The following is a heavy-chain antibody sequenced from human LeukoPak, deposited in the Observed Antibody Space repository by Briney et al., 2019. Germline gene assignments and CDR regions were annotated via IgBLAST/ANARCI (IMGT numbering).Heavy chain of an antibody. J-gene: IGHJ6*02. CDR1: GFTFSSYS. D-gene: IGHD5-18*01. V-gene: IGHV3-21*01. Sequence: GGSLRLSCAASGFTFSSYSMNGVRQAPGKGLEWVSFISGTSSYIYYADSVKGRFTISRDNAKDSLYLQMNSLRAEDTAVYYCAHLDTAMDGGYYFGLDVWGQGTTVTVSS. CDR2: ISGTSSYI. CDR3: AHLDTAMDGGYYFGLDV.